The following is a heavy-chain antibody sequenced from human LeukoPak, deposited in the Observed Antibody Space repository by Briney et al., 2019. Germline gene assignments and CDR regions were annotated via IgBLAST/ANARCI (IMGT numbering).Heavy chain of an antibody. CDR2: ISGSGGST. V-gene: IGHV3-23*01. CDR1: GFTFSSYA. D-gene: IGHD3-9*01. J-gene: IGHJ4*02. Sequence: PGASLRLSCAASGFTFSSYATSWVRQAPGKGLEWVSAISGSGGSTYYADSVKGRFTISRDNSKNTLYLQMNSLRAEDTAVYYCAKVGLRYFDWLLSLFDYWGQGTLVTVSS. CDR3: AKVGLRYFDWLLSLFDY.